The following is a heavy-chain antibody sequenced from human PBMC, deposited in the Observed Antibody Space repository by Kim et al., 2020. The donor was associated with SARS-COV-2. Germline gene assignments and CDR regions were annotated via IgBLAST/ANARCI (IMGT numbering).Heavy chain of an antibody. V-gene: IGHV1-69*13. CDR2: IIPIFGTA. J-gene: IGHJ6*02. CDR1: GGTFSSYA. D-gene: IGHD2-2*02. Sequence: SVKVSCKASGGTFSSYAISWVRQAPGQGLEWMGGIIPIFGTANYAQKFQGRVTITADESTSTAYMGLSSLRSEDTAVYYCARDRVAAAILYYYYYGMDVWGQGTTVTVSS. CDR3: ARDRVAAAILYYYYYGMDV.